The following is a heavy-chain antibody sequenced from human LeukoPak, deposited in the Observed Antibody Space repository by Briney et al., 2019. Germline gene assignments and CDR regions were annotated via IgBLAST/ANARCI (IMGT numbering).Heavy chain of an antibody. CDR1: GFTFDDYA. D-gene: IGHD1-26*01. J-gene: IGHJ4*02. CDR2: ISWNSGSI. Sequence: SLRLSCAASGFTFDDYAMHWVRQAPGKGLEWVSGISWNSGSIGYADSVKGRFTISRGNAKNSLYLQMNSLRAEDTAVYYCAKDRLTYSGSDPFDYWGQGTLVTVSS. CDR3: AKDRLTYSGSDPFDY. V-gene: IGHV3-9*01.